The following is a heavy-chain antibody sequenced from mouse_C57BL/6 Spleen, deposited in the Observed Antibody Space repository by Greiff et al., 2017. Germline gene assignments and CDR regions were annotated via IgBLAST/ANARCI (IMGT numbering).Heavy chain of an antibody. Sequence: EVMLVESGGGLVKPGGSLKLSCAATGFTFSDYGMHWVRQAPEKGLEWVAYISSGSSTIYYADTVKGRFTISRDNAKNTMFLQMTSLRTEDTAMYYCARNDNLDYWGQGTLVTVSA. J-gene: IGHJ3*01. V-gene: IGHV5-17*01. CDR3: ARNDNLDY. CDR2: ISSGSSTI. D-gene: IGHD2-1*01. CDR1: GFTFSDYG.